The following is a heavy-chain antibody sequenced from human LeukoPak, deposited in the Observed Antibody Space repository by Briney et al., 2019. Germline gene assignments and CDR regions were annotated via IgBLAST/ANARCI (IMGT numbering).Heavy chain of an antibody. V-gene: IGHV5-51*01. CDR3: ARLRYCSSTSCYAFWFDP. D-gene: IGHD2-2*01. CDR1: GYSFTSYW. J-gene: IGHJ5*02. Sequence: GESPKISCKGSGYSFTSYWIGWVRQMPGKGLEWMGIIYPGDSDTRYSPSFQGQVTISADRSISTAYLQWSSLKASDTAMYYCARLRYCSSTSCYAFWFDPWGQGTLVTVSS. CDR2: IYPGDSDT.